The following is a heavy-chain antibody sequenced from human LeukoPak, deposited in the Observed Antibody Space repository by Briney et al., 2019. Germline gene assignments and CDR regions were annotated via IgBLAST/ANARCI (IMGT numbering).Heavy chain of an antibody. J-gene: IGHJ6*03. CDR3: GRINSGCSGYYMAV. V-gene: IGHV4-59*08. CDR1: GGSISSYY. CDR2: IYHSGST. D-gene: IGHD3-10*02. Sequence: SETLSLTCAVYGGSISSYYWSWIRHPPGKGRGWIGSIYHSGSTYYNPSLKSRVTISVDTSKNQFSLKLSSVTSADTAVYYCGRINSGCSGYYMAVWGKGTTVTISS.